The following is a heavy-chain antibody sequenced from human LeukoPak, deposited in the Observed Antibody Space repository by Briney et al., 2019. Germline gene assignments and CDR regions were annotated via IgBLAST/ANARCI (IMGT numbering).Heavy chain of an antibody. CDR2: INHSGST. D-gene: IGHD3-3*01. V-gene: IGHV4-34*01. CDR1: GGSFSGYY. J-gene: IGHJ4*02. Sequence: SETLSHSCAVYGGSFSGYYWSWIRQPPGKGLEWIGEINHSGSTNYNPSLKSRVTISVDTSKNQFSLRVNSMTAADTAVYYCARGDFWSGAPTDWGQGTLVTVSS. CDR3: ARGDFWSGAPTD.